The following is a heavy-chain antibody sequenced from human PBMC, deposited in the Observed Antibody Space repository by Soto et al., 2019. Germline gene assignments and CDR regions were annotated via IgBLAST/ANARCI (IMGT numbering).Heavy chain of an antibody. CDR1: GGSISSGGYY. Sequence: QLQLQESGPGLVKPSQTLSLTCTVSGGSISSGGYYWSWIRQHPGKGLEWIGYIYYSGSTYYNPSLKSRVTISVYKSKNPFSLRLSSVTAAAMAVYYCARVCDGDCHHGMDVGGQGSTVTVSS. V-gene: IGHV4-31*03. D-gene: IGHD2-21*02. CDR2: IYYSGST. J-gene: IGHJ6*02. CDR3: ARVCDGDCHHGMDV.